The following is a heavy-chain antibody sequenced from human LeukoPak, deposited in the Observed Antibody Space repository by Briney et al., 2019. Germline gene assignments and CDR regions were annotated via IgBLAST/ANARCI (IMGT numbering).Heavy chain of an antibody. D-gene: IGHD3-3*01. V-gene: IGHV3-33*06. CDR3: AKDHGGIQFLEYDYYMDV. CDR1: GFSVSTTH. J-gene: IGHJ6*03. CDR2: IWYDGSNK. Sequence: PGGSLRLSCAASGFSVSTTHMTWVRQAPGKGLEWVAVIWYDGSNKYYADSVKGRFTTSRDNSKNTLYLQMNSLRAEDTAVYYCAKDHGGIQFLEYDYYMDVWGKGTTVTVSS.